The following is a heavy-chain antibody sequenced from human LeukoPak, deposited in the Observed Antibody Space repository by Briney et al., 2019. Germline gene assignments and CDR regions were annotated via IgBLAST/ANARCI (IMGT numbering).Heavy chain of an antibody. V-gene: IGHV3-21*01. Sequence: GGSLTLSCAASGFTFSDYNMNWVRQAPGKSLEWVSSITSDSRYKYYVDSVRGRFTISRDNAKNTLFLQIDSLRAVDTAVYYCARDPYSGTYGHLYYYYMDVWGKGTTVTISS. J-gene: IGHJ6*03. D-gene: IGHD1-26*01. CDR3: ARDPYSGTYGHLYYYYMDV. CDR1: GFTFSDYN. CDR2: ITSDSRYK.